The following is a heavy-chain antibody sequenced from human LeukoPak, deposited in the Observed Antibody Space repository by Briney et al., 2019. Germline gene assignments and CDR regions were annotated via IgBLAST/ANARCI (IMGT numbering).Heavy chain of an antibody. D-gene: IGHD3-22*01. CDR3: ARVVPPVNYYDSSANWFDP. CDR2: ISAYNGNT. CDR1: GYTFTSYG. Sequence: ASVKVSRKASGYTFTSYGISWVRQAPGQGLEWMGWISAYNGNTNYAQKLQGRVTMTTDTSTSTAYMELRSLRSDDTAVYYCARVVPPVNYYDSSANWFDPWGQGTLVTVSS. V-gene: IGHV1-18*01. J-gene: IGHJ5*02.